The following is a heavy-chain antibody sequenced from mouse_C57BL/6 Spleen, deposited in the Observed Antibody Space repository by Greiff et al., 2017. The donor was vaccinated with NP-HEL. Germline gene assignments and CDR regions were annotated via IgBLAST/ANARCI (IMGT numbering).Heavy chain of an antibody. J-gene: IGHJ2*01. CDR2: INPYNGDT. D-gene: IGHD1-1*01. CDR3: ARLATTVVAGDY. V-gene: IGHV1-20*01. Sequence: EVKLQESGPELVKPGDSVKISCKASGYSFTGYFMNWVMQSHGKSLEWIGRINPYNGDTFYNQKFKGKATLTVDKSSSTAHMELRSLTSEDSAVYYCARLATTVVAGDYWGQGTTLTVSS. CDR1: GYSFTGYF.